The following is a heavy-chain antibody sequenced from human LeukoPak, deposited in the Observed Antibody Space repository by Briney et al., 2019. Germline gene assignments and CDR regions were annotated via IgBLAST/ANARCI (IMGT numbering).Heavy chain of an antibody. CDR2: ISWNSGSI. Sequence: GGSLRLSCAASGFTFDDYAMHWVRQAPGKGLEWVSGISWNSGSIGYADSVKGRFTISRDNAKNSLYLQMNSLRAEDTAVYYCARASSDGYPNDFDYWGQGTPVTVSS. V-gene: IGHV3-9*01. CDR3: ARASSDGYPNDFDY. D-gene: IGHD5-18*01. CDR1: GFTFDDYA. J-gene: IGHJ4*02.